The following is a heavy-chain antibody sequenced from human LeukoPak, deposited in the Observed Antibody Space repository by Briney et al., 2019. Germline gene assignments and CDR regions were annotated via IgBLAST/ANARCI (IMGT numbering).Heavy chain of an antibody. V-gene: IGHV1-18*01. CDR3: AREGRQASGYDWMGGEFDY. CDR1: GYTFTTYG. CDR2: ISAYNGNT. J-gene: IGHJ4*02. Sequence: GASVKVSCKASGYTFTTYGITWVRQAPGQGLEWMGWISAYNGNTKYAQKFQGRVSMTADTCTSTAYMELRSLRSDDTAVYYCAREGRQASGYDWMGGEFDYWGQGTLVTVSS. D-gene: IGHD5-12*01.